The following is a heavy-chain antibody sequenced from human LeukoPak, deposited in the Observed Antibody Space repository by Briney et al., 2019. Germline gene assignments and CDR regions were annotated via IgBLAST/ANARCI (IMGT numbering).Heavy chain of an antibody. V-gene: IGHV3-30*18. CDR1: GFTFSSYG. CDR3: AKDRGPTPTDY. D-gene: IGHD3-10*01. CDR2: ISYDGSNK. Sequence: GGSLRLSCAASGFTFSSYGMHWVRQAPGKGLEWVAVISYDGSNKYYADSVKGRFTISRDNSKNTLYLQMNSLRAEDTAVYYCAKDRGPTPTDYWGQGTLVTVSS. J-gene: IGHJ4*02.